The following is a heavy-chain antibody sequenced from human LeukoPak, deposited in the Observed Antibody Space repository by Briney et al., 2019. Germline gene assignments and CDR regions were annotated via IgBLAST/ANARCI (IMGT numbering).Heavy chain of an antibody. J-gene: IGHJ6*03. Sequence: EASVKVSCKASGYTFTSYDINWVRQATGQGLEWMGWMNPNSGNTGYAQKFQGRVTMTRNTSISTAYMELSSLRSEDTAVYYCARVDTVNYYYYMDVWGKGTPVTVSS. CDR2: MNPNSGNT. V-gene: IGHV1-8*01. CDR1: GYTFTSYD. CDR3: ARVDTVNYYYYMDV. D-gene: IGHD5-18*01.